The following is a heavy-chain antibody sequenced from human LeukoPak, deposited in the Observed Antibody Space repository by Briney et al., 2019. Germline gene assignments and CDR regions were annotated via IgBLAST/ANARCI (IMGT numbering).Heavy chain of an antibody. CDR1: GGSMSSYY. J-gene: IGHJ3*02. V-gene: IGHV4-59*01. D-gene: IGHD2-2*01. CDR3: ARGHRATYQLSGYAFDI. CDR2: IFYSGST. Sequence: SETLSLTCTVSGGSMSSYYWSWIRQPPGKGLEWIGYIFYSGSTNYNPSLKSRVTISVDTSKNQFSLKLNFVTAADTAVYYCARGHRATYQLSGYAFDIWGQGTMVTVSS.